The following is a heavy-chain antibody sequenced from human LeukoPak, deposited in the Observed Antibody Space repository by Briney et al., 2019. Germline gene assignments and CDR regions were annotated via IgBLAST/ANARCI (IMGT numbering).Heavy chain of an antibody. CDR1: GFTFSTYA. CDR3: ARDPAYYYDSSGYYPYCFDY. CDR2: ITGSDAST. J-gene: IGHJ4*02. D-gene: IGHD3-22*01. V-gene: IGHV3-23*01. Sequence: AGGSLRLSCAASGFTFSTYAMTWVRQAPGKGLEWVSAITGSDASTYYADSVKGRFTISRDNAKNSLYLQMNSLTAEDTAVYYCARDPAYYYDSSGYYPYCFDYWGQGTLVTVSS.